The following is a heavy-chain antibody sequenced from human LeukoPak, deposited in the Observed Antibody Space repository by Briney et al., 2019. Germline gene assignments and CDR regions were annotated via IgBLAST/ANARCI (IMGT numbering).Heavy chain of an antibody. J-gene: IGHJ4*02. CDR1: GFTFSSYG. CDR3: AKRRDVAAGGSGAFDY. D-gene: IGHD6-13*01. CDR2: IRYDGSSQ. Sequence: GGSLRLSCAAPGFTFSSYGMHWVRQAPGKRLGWVAFIRYDGSSQRYTDSVKGRFTISRDNSKNTVYLQMNSLRAEDTAVYYCAKRRDVAAGGSGAFDYWGQGSLVTVSS. V-gene: IGHV3-30*02.